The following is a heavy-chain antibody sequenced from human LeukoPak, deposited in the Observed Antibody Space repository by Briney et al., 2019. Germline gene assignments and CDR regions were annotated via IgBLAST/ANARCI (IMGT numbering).Heavy chain of an antibody. J-gene: IGHJ5*02. V-gene: IGHV4-59*01. CDR1: GGSISSYY. D-gene: IGHD6-6*01. CDR3: ARDLLARVDP. CDR2: IYYSGST. Sequence: PSETLSLTCTVSGGSISSYYWSWIRQPPGKGPEWIGYIYYSGSTNYNPSLKSRVTISVDTSKNQFSLKLSSVTAADTAVYYCARDLLARVDPWGQGTLVTVSS.